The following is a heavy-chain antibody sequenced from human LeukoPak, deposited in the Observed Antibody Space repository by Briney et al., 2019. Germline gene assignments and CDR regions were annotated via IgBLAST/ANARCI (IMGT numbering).Heavy chain of an antibody. CDR1: GFTVSSNC. CDR2: LCSGGST. D-gene: IGHD5-18*01. Sequence: PGGSLRLSCAASGFTVSSNCMTWVRQAPGMGLEWVSVLCSGGSTYYADSVKGRFTISTDNSKNTLYLQMNSLRAEDTAVYYCARKVGYGHALDYWGQGTLVTVSS. J-gene: IGHJ4*02. V-gene: IGHV3-53*01. CDR3: ARKVGYGHALDY.